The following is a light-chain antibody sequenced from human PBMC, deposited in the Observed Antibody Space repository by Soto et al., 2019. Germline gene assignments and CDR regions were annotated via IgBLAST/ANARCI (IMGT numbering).Light chain of an antibody. Sequence: AIQMTQSPSSLSASVGDRVTITCRASQCIRNDVGWYQQKPGKAPKLLIYAASSVQSRVPSRFSGSGSGTDFTLTISSLQPEDFETYYCLQDDNDPYTFGQGTKLEIK. V-gene: IGKV1-6*01. CDR3: LQDDNDPYT. CDR2: AAS. J-gene: IGKJ2*01. CDR1: QCIRND.